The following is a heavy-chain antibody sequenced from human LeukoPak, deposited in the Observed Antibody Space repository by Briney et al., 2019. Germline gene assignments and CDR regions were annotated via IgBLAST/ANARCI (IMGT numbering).Heavy chain of an antibody. CDR2: MSSSGHTT. CDR1: GFAFGSYS. CDR3: ARGALPSRHDFWGGYYRNLHYLDY. J-gene: IGHJ4*02. D-gene: IGHD3-3*01. V-gene: IGHV3-48*02. Sequence: GGSLRLSCAASGFAFGSYSMTWVGQAPGKGLEWLSDMSSSGHTTYYADSVKGRFTISRDNAENSLYLQMNSLTDEDTAVYYCARGALPSRHDFWGGYYRNLHYLDYWGQGTLVTVSS.